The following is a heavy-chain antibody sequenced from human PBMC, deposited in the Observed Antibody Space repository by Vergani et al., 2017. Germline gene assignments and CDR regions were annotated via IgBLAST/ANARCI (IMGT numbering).Heavy chain of an antibody. D-gene: IGHD4-17*01. J-gene: IGHJ4*02. CDR2: IGYDGRIK. CDR3: AKDGRENSDYGYFDY. CDR1: GFSFNTYG. V-gene: IGHV3-30*02. Sequence: QVQLVETGGGVVQPGGSLRLYCATSGFSFNTYGAHWVRQAPGKGLEWVAFIGYDGRIKYNVDSVKGRFTISRDTSKKTLSLQMRSLRADDTAVYYCAKDGRENSDYGYFDYWGQGTLVNVSS.